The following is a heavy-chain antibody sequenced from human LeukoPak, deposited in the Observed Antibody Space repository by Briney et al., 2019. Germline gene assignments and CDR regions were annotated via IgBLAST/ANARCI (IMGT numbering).Heavy chain of an antibody. Sequence: ASVNVSCKASGYTFTSYDINWVRQATGQGLEWMGWMNPNSGNTAYAQKFQGRVTITRNTSISTAYMELSSLRSEDTAVYYCASGAVLRFLEWLLYRQYQSNWFDPWGQGTLVTVSS. D-gene: IGHD3-3*01. CDR2: MNPNSGNT. J-gene: IGHJ5*02. CDR3: ASGAVLRFLEWLLYRQYQSNWFDP. CDR1: GYTFTSYD. V-gene: IGHV1-8*01.